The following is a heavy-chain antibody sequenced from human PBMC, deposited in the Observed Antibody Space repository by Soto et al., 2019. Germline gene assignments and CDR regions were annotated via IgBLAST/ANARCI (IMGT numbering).Heavy chain of an antibody. J-gene: IGHJ5*01. CDR3: ARHSGRFGIAGAGIDS. D-gene: IGHD6-19*01. V-gene: IGHV4-39*01. CDR1: GGSIRDSNYY. Sequence: QLQLRESGPGLVKPSDTLSLTCTVSGGSIRDSNYYWGWFRQSPGKGLEWIGSVYYSGTTYYKPSLQSQVTISVDTSKHQFSLNLRSVTATDTAVYYCARHSGRFGIAGAGIDSWGQGTRVTVSS. CDR2: VYYSGTT.